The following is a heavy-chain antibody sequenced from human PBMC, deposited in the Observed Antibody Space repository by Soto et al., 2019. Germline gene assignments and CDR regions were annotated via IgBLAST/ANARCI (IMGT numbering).Heavy chain of an antibody. D-gene: IGHD6-13*01. J-gene: IGHJ6*02. CDR2: IWYDGSNK. CDR1: GFTFSSYG. V-gene: IGHV3-33*01. CDR3: ARDSAAGPGYYYYGMDV. Sequence: QVQLVESGGGVVQPGRSLRLSCAASGFTFSSYGMHWVRQAPGKGLEWVAVIWYDGSNKYYADSVKGRFTISRDNSKNXXYLQRNSLRAEDTAVYYCARDSAAGPGYYYYGMDVWGRGTTVTVSS.